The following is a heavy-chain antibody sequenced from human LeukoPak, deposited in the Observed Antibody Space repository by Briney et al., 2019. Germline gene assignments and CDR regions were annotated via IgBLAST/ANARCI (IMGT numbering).Heavy chain of an antibody. Sequence: KPSETLSLTCAVYGGSFSGYYWSWIRQSPGKGLEWIGYIYYSGSTNYNPSLKSRVTISVDTSKNQFSLKLSSVTAADTAVYYCARAPPYYYDSSGYPLGAFDIWGQGTMVTVSS. CDR1: GGSFSGYY. J-gene: IGHJ3*02. CDR2: IYYSGST. CDR3: ARAPPYYYDSSGYPLGAFDI. V-gene: IGHV4-59*01. D-gene: IGHD3-22*01.